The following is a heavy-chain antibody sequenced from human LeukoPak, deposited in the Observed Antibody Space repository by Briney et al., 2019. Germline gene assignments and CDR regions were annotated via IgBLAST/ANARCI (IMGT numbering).Heavy chain of an antibody. J-gene: IGHJ5*02. CDR1: GGTFSSYA. V-gene: IGHV1-18*01. Sequence: ASVKVSCKASGGTFSSYAITWVRQAPGQGLEWMGWISTYNGDTKYAQRLQGRLTLTTDTSTGTAYMDLRSLRSDDTAVIYCARIRSNSWPPFPDHWGQGTLLIVSS. D-gene: IGHD2/OR15-2a*01. CDR3: ARIRSNSWPPFPDH. CDR2: ISTYNGDT.